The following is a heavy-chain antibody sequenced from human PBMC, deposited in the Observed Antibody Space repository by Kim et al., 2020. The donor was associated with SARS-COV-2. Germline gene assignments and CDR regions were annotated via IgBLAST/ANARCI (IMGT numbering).Heavy chain of an antibody. Sequence: YIPSFQRQVTITADTSTTTAYLQWSSLKASDTAMYYCARSAGPYDYYFDYWGQGTLVPVSS. D-gene: IGHD3-16*01. J-gene: IGHJ4*02. CDR3: ARSAGPYDYYFDY. V-gene: IGHV5-51*01.